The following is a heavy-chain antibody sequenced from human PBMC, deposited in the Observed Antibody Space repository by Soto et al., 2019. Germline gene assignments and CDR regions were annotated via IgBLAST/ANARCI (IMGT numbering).Heavy chain of an antibody. V-gene: IGHV3-66*01. Sequence: GGSLRLSCAASGFTVSSNYMSWVRQAPGKGLEWVSVIYSGGSTYYADSVKGRFTISRDNSKNTLYLQMNSLRAEDTAVYYCARVEVLRFLEWLLYSGMDVWGQGTTVTVSS. CDR2: IYSGGST. CDR3: ARVEVLRFLEWLLYSGMDV. J-gene: IGHJ6*02. D-gene: IGHD3-3*01. CDR1: GFTVSSNY.